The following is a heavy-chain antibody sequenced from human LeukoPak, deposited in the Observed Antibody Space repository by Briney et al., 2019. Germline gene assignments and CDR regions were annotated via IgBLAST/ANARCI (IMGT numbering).Heavy chain of an antibody. CDR1: GLTFSGSG. D-gene: IGHD3-22*01. CDR3: AKGSSGYFLDL. V-gene: IGHV3-23*01. CDR2: ISNDGGGT. J-gene: IGHJ5*02. Sequence: GGSLRLSCAASGLTFSGSGMSWVRQAPGKGLEWVSGISNDGGGTTYADFVEGRFTISRDNSKNTLFLQMNSLRADDTALYYCAKGSSGYFLDLWGQGTLVTVSS.